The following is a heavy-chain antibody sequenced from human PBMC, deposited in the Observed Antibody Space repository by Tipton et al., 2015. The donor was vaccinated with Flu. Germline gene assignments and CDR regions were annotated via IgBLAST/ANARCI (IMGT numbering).Heavy chain of an antibody. CDR1: GFTFSNSG. D-gene: IGHD3-22*01. J-gene: IGHJ5*02. V-gene: IGHV3-33*01. CDR2: IWYDENNK. CDR3: ARGHDSDGYDWFDP. Sequence: SLRLSCAASGFTFSNSGMHWVRQAPGKGLEWVAVIWYDENNKYYADSVKGRFTISRDNSKNTLYLHMTSLRAEDTAVYYCARGHDSDGYDWFDPWGQGTLVIVSS.